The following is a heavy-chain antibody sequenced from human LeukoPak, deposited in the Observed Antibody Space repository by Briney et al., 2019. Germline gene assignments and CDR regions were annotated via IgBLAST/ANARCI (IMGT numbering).Heavy chain of an antibody. Sequence: GASVKVSCKASGYTFTGYYMHWVRQAPGQGLEWMGWINPNSGGTNYAQKFQGRVTMTRDTSISTAYMELSRLRSDDTAVYYCARALESHYYGSGSYYNSGPDYWGQGTLVTASS. J-gene: IGHJ4*02. CDR2: INPNSGGT. D-gene: IGHD3-10*01. CDR1: GYTFTGYY. V-gene: IGHV1-2*02. CDR3: ARALESHYYGSGSYYNSGPDY.